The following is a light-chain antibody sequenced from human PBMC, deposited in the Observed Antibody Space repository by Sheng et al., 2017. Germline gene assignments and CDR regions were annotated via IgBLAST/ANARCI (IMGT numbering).Light chain of an antibody. V-gene: IGKV3-15*01. CDR2: AAS. Sequence: EVVLTQSPGTLSLSPGERATLSCRASQSVSDNFLAWYQRRPGQAPRLLIYAASTRATGIPARFSGGGSGTEFTLTISSLQSEDFAVYYCQQYHKWPLPFGGGTKVEIK. CDR3: QQYHKWPLP. CDR1: QSVSDN. J-gene: IGKJ4*01.